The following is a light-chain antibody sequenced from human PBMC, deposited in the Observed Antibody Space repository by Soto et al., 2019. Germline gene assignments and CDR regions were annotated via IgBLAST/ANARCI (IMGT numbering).Light chain of an antibody. CDR3: QQHYSTPET. V-gene: IGKV4-1*01. CDR2: WAS. Sequence: DIVMTQSPDSLAVSLGERATINCKSSQSVLYSSNNENYLAWYQQKPGQPPKLLIYWASTRESGVPDRFSGSGSGTDFTLTISSLQAADVAVYYCQQHYSTPETFGQGTKVEIK. J-gene: IGKJ1*01. CDR1: QSVLYSSNNENY.